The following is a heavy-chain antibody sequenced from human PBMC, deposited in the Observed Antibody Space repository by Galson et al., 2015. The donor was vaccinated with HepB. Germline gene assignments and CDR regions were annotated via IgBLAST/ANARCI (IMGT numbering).Heavy chain of an antibody. J-gene: IGHJ4*02. CDR3: AKDLGSSSGWGGGSFDY. V-gene: IGHV3-23*01. CDR2: ISGSGGST. Sequence: SLRLSCAASGFTFSSYAMSWVRQAPGKGLEWVSAISGSGGSTYYADSVKGRFTISRDNSKNTLYLQMNSLRAEDTAVYYCAKDLGSSSGWGGGSFDYWGQGTLVTVSS. D-gene: IGHD6-19*01. CDR1: GFTFSSYA.